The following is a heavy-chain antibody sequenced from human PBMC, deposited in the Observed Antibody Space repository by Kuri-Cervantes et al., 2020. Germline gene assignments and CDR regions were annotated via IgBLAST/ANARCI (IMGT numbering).Heavy chain of an antibody. J-gene: IGHJ4*02. CDR1: GYTLTSYD. Sequence: ASVKVSCKASGYTLTSYDINWVRQATGQGLEWMGWMNPNSGNTGYAQKFQGRVTMTRNTSISTAYMELSSLRSEDTAVYYCARGFRGVRGVIQAYWGQGTLVTVSS. CDR2: MNPNSGNT. D-gene: IGHD3-10*01. V-gene: IGHV1-8*02. CDR3: ARGFRGVRGVIQAY.